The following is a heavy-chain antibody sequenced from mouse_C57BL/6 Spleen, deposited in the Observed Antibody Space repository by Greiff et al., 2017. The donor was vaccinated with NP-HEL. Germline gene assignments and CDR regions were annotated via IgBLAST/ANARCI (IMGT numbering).Heavy chain of an antibody. D-gene: IGHD2-4*01. J-gene: IGHJ4*01. CDR1: GFTFSDYG. Sequence: EVMLVESGGGLVKPGGSLKLSCAASGFTFSDYGMHWVRQAPEKGLEWVAYISSGSSTIYYADTVKGRFTISRDNAKNTLFLQVASLRTEDTAMYYCARSDYDKDAMDYWGQGTSVTVSS. V-gene: IGHV5-17*01. CDR2: ISSGSSTI. CDR3: ARSDYDKDAMDY.